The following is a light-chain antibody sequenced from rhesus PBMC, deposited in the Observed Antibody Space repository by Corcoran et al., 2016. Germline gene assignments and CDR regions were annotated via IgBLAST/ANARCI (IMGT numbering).Light chain of an antibody. CDR2: GTS. Sequence: DIQMTQSPSSLSASVGDRVTVTCRASHGVKKDLRWYQQKPGKAPTLLIYGTSNLPTGVSSRFSGSGSGTDYTLTISSLQPEDVATYYCLQVYTVPWTFGQGTKVEIK. J-gene: IGKJ1*01. CDR1: HGVKKD. V-gene: IGKV1-94*01. CDR3: LQVYTVPWT.